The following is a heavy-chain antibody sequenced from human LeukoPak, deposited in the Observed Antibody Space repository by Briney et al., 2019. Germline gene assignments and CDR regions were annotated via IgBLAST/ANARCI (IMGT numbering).Heavy chain of an antibody. V-gene: IGHV3-48*04. D-gene: IGHD2-8*02. CDR1: GFTFSSYS. J-gene: IGHJ4*02. CDR3: ARDSGTGLFDY. Sequence: PGGSLRLSCAASGFTFSSYSMNWVRQAPGKGLEWVSYISSSSSTIYYADSVKGRFTISRDNAKNSLYLQMNSLRAEDTAVYYCARDSGTGLFDYWGQGTLVTVSS. CDR2: ISSSSSTI.